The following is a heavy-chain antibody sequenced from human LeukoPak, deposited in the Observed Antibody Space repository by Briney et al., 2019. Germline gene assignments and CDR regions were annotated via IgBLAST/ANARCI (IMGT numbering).Heavy chain of an antibody. V-gene: IGHV4-39*01. J-gene: IGHJ3*02. D-gene: IGHD4-17*01. Sequence: SETLSLTCTVSGGSISSSSYYWGWIRQPPGKGLEWIGSIYYSGSTYYNPSLKSRVTISVDTSKNQFSLKLSSVTAADTALYYCAIETPHLTVTTGLGAFDIWGQGTMVTVSS. CDR1: GGSISSSSYY. CDR3: AIETPHLTVTTGLGAFDI. CDR2: IYYSGST.